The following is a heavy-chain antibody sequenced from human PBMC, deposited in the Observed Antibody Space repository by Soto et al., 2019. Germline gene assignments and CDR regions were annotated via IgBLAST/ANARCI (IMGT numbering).Heavy chain of an antibody. CDR1: GFSLSTSGVG. Sequence: QITLKESGPTLVKPTQTLTLTCTFSGFSLSTSGVGVGWIRQPPGKALEWLALIYWDDDKRYSPSLKSRLTITKDTTKTRVVLTMTNMDPVDTATYYCADRRHDSSSYYYVGEFDYWGQGTLVTVSS. D-gene: IGHD3-22*01. J-gene: IGHJ4*02. CDR2: IYWDDDK. CDR3: ADRRHDSSSYYYVGEFDY. V-gene: IGHV2-5*02.